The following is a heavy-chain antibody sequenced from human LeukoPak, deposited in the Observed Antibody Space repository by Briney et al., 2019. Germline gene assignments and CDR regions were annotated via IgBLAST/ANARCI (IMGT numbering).Heavy chain of an antibody. CDR1: RGSMTSGTYQ. CDR2: IYYSGST. CDR3: ARGGAYYDSSGYYQWDY. D-gene: IGHD3-22*01. Sequence: SETLSLTCTVSRGSMTSGTYQWGWIRQPPGKGLEWIGYIYYSGSTNYNPSLKSRVTISVDTSKNQFSLKLSSVTAADTAVYYCARGGAYYDSSGYYQWDYWGQGTLVTVSS. V-gene: IGHV4-61*01. J-gene: IGHJ4*02.